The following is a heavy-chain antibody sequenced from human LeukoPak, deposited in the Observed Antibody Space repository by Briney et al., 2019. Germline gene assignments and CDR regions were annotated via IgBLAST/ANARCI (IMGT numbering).Heavy chain of an antibody. CDR2: MKAKRGNR. V-gene: IGHV1-8*03. CDR3: ARVPSGYDFHFDY. Sequence: ASVTVSFKDSVYTFTIYDINWVRQAPGQGGERMGWMKAKRGNRGNTQKFQGRGTITRKTNIRTAYMELSSLRSEDTAVYYCARVPSGYDFHFDYWGQGTLVTVSS. J-gene: IGHJ4*02. CDR1: VYTFTIYD. D-gene: IGHD5-12*01.